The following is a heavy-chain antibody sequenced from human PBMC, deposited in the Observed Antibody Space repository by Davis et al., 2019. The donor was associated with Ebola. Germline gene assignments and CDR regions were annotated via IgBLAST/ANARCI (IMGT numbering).Heavy chain of an antibody. J-gene: IGHJ5*02. D-gene: IGHD4-17*01. CDR3: ARDDYGDNWFDP. CDR2: IIPIFGTA. CDR1: GGTFSSYA. V-gene: IGHV1-69*13. Sequence: SVKVSCKASGGTFSSYAISWVRQAPGQGLEWMGGIIPIFGTANYAQKFQGRVTITADESTSTAYMELSSLRSEDTAVYYCARDDYGDNWFDPWGQGTLVTVAS.